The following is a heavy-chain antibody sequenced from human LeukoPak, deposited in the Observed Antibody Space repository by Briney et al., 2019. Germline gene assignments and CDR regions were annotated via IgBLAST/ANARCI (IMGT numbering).Heavy chain of an antibody. J-gene: IGHJ4*02. V-gene: IGHV3-7*03. Sequence: GGSLRLSCAASGLPFSSYWMTWVRQAPGKGLEWVANINQDGSQKYYVDSVRGRFTISRDNAKNSVYLQMNSLRPDDTAVYYCARLRNGYRDFDYWGQGTLVTVSS. D-gene: IGHD5-18*01. CDR3: ARLRNGYRDFDY. CDR2: INQDGSQK. CDR1: GLPFSSYW.